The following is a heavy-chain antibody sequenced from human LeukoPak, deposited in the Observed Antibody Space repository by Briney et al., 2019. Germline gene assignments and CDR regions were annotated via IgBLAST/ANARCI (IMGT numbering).Heavy chain of an antibody. D-gene: IGHD6-13*01. CDR2: ISSSSSTI. CDR1: GFTFSSYS. Sequence: PGGSLRLSCAASGFTFSSYSMNWVRQAPGKGLGWVSYISSSSSTIYYADSVKGRFTISRDNAKNSLYLQMNSLRAEDTAVYYCASESSAGQQLLKDYWGQGTLVTVSS. J-gene: IGHJ4*02. V-gene: IGHV3-48*04. CDR3: ASESSAGQQLLKDY.